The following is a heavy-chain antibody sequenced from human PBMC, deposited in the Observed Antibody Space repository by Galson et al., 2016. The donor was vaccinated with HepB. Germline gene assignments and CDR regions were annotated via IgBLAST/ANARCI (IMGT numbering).Heavy chain of an antibody. CDR1: GFIFSDQY. V-gene: IGHV3-72*01. Sequence: SLRLSCAASGFIFSDQYMDWVRQAPGKGLEWVGRARNTGNSHPTEYAASVKGRFTISRDDSRNSVYLQMNSLKSEDTALYYCVRDSRYYYYDYWGQGTMVTVSS. J-gene: IGHJ4*02. D-gene: IGHD3-16*01. CDR3: VRDSRYYYYDY. CDR2: ARNTGNSHPT.